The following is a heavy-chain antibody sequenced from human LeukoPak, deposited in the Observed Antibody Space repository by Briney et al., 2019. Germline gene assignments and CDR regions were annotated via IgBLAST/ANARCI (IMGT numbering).Heavy chain of an antibody. CDR3: ARGTYYYGSGSYYDY. D-gene: IGHD3-10*01. J-gene: IGHJ4*02. CDR2: IIPIFGTA. V-gene: IGHV1-69*01. CDR1: GGTFSSYA. Sequence: SVKVSCKASGGTFSSYAISWVRQAPGQGLEWMGGIIPIFGTANYAQEFQGRVTITADESTSTAYMELSSLRSEDTAVYYCARGTYYYGSGSYYDYWGQGTLVTVSS.